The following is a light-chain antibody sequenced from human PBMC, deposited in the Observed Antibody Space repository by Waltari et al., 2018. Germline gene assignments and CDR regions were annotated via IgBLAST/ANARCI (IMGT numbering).Light chain of an antibody. CDR3: CSYAGNYIWV. CDR1: SRDIGSYAI. J-gene: IGLJ3*02. V-gene: IGLV2-23*02. CDR2: DVS. Sequence: QSALTQPASVSGSPGQSVTISCTGASRDIGSYAIVSWYQQHPGNAPKLIICDVSKRPSGVSDRFSGSKSGDTASLTISGLQFEDEADYYCCSYAGNYIWVFGGGTRLTVL.